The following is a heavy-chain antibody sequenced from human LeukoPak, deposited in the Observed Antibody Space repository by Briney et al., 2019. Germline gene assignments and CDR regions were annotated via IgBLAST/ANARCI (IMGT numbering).Heavy chain of an antibody. CDR3: ARAEYYDSSGYSPS. CDR2: IIAIIGTT. Sequence: ASVKVSCKASGGTFTSYGISWVRQAPGQGLEWMGGIIAIIGTTNYAQKFQGRVTITADESTSTAYMELRSLRSEDTAVYYCARAEYYDSSGYSPSWGQGNLVTVSP. CDR1: GGTFTSYG. J-gene: IGHJ5*02. D-gene: IGHD3-22*01. V-gene: IGHV1-69*01.